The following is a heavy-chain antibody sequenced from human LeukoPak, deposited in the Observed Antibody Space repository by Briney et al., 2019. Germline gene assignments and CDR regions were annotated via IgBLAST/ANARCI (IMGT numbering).Heavy chain of an antibody. Sequence: SATLSLTCTVSGGSISIYYWNWIRQPAGKGLEWIGRIYTSGSTKYNPSLKSRVTMSVDTSKNQFSLKLSSVTAADTAVYYCGRPLSYYSDSSGDNAFDIWGQGTMVTVSS. V-gene: IGHV4-4*07. CDR3: GRPLSYYSDSSGDNAFDI. CDR2: IYTSGST. CDR1: GGSISIYY. D-gene: IGHD3-22*01. J-gene: IGHJ3*02.